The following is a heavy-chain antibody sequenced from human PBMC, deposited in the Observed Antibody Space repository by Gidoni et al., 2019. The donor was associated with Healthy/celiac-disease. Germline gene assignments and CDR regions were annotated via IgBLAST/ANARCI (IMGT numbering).Heavy chain of an antibody. CDR2: IWYDGSNK. D-gene: IGHD6-13*01. Sequence: QVQLVESGGGVVQPGRSLRLSCAASGFTFRSYGMHWVRQAPGTGLEWVAVIWYDGSNKYYADSVKGRFTISRDNSKNTLYLQMNSLRAEDTAVYYCARDIQSSYYFDYWGQGTLVTVSS. V-gene: IGHV3-33*01. J-gene: IGHJ4*02. CDR1: GFTFRSYG. CDR3: ARDIQSSYYFDY.